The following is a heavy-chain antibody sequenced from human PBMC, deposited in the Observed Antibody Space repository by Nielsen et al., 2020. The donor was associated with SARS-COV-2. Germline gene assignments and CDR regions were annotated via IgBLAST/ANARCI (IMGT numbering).Heavy chain of an antibody. CDR1: GGSISSYY. D-gene: IGHD3-16*01. V-gene: IGHV4-59*12. Sequence: ESLKISCTVSGGSISSYYWSWIRQPPGKGLEWIGYIYYSGSTNYNPSLKSRVTISVDTSKNQFSLKLSSVTAADTAVYYCAPSILSPWGYWGQGTLVTVSS. CDR2: IYYSGST. CDR3: APSILSPWGY. J-gene: IGHJ4*02.